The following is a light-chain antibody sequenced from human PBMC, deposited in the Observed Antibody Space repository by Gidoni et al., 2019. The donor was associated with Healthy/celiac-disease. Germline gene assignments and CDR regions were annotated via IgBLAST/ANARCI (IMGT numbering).Light chain of an antibody. CDR2: AAS. J-gene: IGKJ3*01. CDR1: QGISSY. Sequence: IQLTQSPSSLSASVGDRVTITCRASQGISSYLAWYQQKPGKAPKLLIYAASTLQSGVPSRFSGSGSGTDFTLTISILQPEDFATYFCQQLNSYSPTFGPRTNVDIK. CDR3: QQLNSYSPT. V-gene: IGKV1-9*01.